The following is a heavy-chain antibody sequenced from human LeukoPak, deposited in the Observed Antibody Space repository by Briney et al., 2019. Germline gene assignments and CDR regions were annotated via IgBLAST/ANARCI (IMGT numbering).Heavy chain of an antibody. V-gene: IGHV4-59*08. D-gene: IGHD4-17*01. CDR1: GGSISSYY. CDR2: IFYTGST. CDR3: ARRAVPTWYFDL. J-gene: IGHJ2*01. Sequence: SETLSLTCTVSGGSISSYYWTWIRQPPGKGLEWIGYIFYTGSTSYNPSFKSRVTMSVDTSNNQFSLKLTSVTAADTAVYYCARRAVPTWYFDLWGRGTLVTVSS.